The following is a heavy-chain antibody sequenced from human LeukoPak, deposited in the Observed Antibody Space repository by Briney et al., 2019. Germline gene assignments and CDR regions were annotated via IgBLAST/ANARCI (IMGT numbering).Heavy chain of an antibody. CDR2: ISGYNGKT. D-gene: IGHD3-9*01. V-gene: IGHV1-18*01. J-gene: IGHJ4*02. CDR1: GYTFNTYG. CDR3: ARDLGDFDWLLEKLLDY. Sequence: ASVKVSCKASGYTFNTYGITWVRQAPGQGLEWMGWISGYNGKTKYAQKLQDRVTMTTDTSTTTAYMELRSLRSDDTAVYYCARDLGDFDWLLEKLLDYWGQGTLVTVSS.